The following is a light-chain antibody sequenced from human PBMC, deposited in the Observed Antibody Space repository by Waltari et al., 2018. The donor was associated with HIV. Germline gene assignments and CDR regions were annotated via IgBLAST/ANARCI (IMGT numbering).Light chain of an antibody. J-gene: IGLJ1*01. V-gene: IGLV2-14*03. CDR1: SRDVGGYTF. CDR2: EGS. CDR3: NSYRSDSTYV. Sequence: QSALTQPASVSGSPGQSITISCTGTSRDVGGYTFVSWYQQHPGKVPKLIIYEGSKRPSGVSDRFSASKSGNTTSLTISGLQAEDEADYYCNSYRSDSTYVFGTGTKVTVL.